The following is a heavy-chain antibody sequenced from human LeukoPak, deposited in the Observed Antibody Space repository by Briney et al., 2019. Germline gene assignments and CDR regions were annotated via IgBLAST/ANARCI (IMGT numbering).Heavy chain of an antibody. Sequence: PGGSLRLSCAASGFSLSSYWMHWVRQAPGKGLVWVSRINSDGSTTNYADSVKGRFTISRDNAKNTLYLQMNSLRAEDTAVYHCARRQYRSSWYYFDYWGQGTLVTVSS. V-gene: IGHV3-74*01. D-gene: IGHD6-13*01. CDR3: ARRQYRSSWYYFDY. CDR1: GFSLSSYW. J-gene: IGHJ4*02. CDR2: INSDGSTT.